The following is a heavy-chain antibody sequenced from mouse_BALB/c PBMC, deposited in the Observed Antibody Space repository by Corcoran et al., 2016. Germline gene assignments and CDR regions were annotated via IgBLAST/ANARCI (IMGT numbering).Heavy chain of an antibody. CDR1: GYTFTNYG. J-gene: IGHJ4*01. V-gene: IGHV9-3-1*01. Sequence: QIQLVQSAPELKKPGETVKISCKASGYTFTNYGMNLVKQAPGKGLKWMGWINTYTGEPTYADDFTGRFAFSLETSASTAYLQINNLKNEDTATYFCAREPYAMDYWGQGTSVTVSS. CDR3: AREPYAMDY. CDR2: INTYTGEP.